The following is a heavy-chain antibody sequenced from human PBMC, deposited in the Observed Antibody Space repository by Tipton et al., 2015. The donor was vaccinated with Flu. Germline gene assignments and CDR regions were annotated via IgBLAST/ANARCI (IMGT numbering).Heavy chain of an antibody. CDR3: TTDLRPGEDYYYYGMDV. V-gene: IGHV3-15*01. Sequence: GSLRLSCAASGFTFSDAWMSWVRQAPGKGLEWVGRIQTKTDGVTTDHAAPVKGRFAISRDDSKNTLYLQMNSLKTEDTAVYYCTTDLRPGEDYYYYGMDVWGQGTTVTVSS. CDR2: IQTKTDGVTT. J-gene: IGHJ6*02. CDR1: GFTFSDAW. D-gene: IGHD7-27*01.